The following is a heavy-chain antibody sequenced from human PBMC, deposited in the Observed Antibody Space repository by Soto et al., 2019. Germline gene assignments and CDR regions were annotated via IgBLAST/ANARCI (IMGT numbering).Heavy chain of an antibody. D-gene: IGHD3-22*01. CDR3: ARGYSYYDSSGVLDFDY. Sequence: PGGSLRLSCAASGFTFSSYGMHWVRQAPGKGLEWVAVIWYDGSNKYYADSVKGRFTISRDNSKNTLYLQMNSLRAEDTAVYYCARGYSYYDSSGVLDFDYWGQGTLVTVSS. CDR2: IWYDGSNK. V-gene: IGHV3-33*01. J-gene: IGHJ4*02. CDR1: GFTFSSYG.